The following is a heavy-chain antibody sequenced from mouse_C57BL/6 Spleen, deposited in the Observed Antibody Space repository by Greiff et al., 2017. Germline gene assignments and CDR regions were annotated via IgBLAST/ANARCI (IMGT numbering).Heavy chain of an antibody. CDR1: GYTFTDYY. D-gene: IGHD2-12*01. J-gene: IGHJ2*01. Sequence: VQLQQSGPELVKPGASVKISCKASGYTFTDYYMNWVKQSHGKSLEWIGDINPNNGGTSYNQKFKGKATLTVDKSSSTAYMELRSLTSEDSAVYYCAREGNHSYWGQGTTLTVSS. CDR2: INPNNGGT. V-gene: IGHV1-26*01. CDR3: AREGNHSY.